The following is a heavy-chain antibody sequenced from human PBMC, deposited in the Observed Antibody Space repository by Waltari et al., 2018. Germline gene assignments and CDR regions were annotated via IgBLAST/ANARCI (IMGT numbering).Heavy chain of an antibody. CDR1: GFTFSNAW. CDR3: TTAGDEFDY. J-gene: IGHJ4*02. V-gene: IGHV3-15*01. Sequence: EVQLVESGGGLVKPGGSLRLSCAASGFTFSNAWMSWVRQAPGKGLEWVGRIKSKTDGGKTDYAAPVKGRFTISRDDSKNTLYLQMNSLKTEDTAVYYCTTAGDEFDYWGQGTLVTVSS. CDR2: IKSKTDGGKT. D-gene: IGHD7-27*01.